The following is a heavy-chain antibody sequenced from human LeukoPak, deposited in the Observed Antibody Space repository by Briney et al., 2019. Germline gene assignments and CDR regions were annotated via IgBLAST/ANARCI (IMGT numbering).Heavy chain of an antibody. Sequence: GGSLRLSCAASGFTFSSYSMNWVRQSPGKGLEGGSSISSSRSDIYYADSVKGRFTISRDNAKNSLYLQMHSLRADDTAVYFCARDSGSGYYDFDYWGQGTLVTVSS. CDR2: ISSSRSDI. D-gene: IGHD3-22*01. J-gene: IGHJ4*02. V-gene: IGHV3-21*01. CDR3: ARDSGSGYYDFDY. CDR1: GFTFSSYS.